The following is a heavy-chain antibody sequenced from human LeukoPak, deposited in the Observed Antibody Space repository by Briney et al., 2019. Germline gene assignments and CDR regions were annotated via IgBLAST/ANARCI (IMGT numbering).Heavy chain of an antibody. CDR3: AGGSGWVTDS. J-gene: IGHJ4*02. CDR1: GFTISYYA. V-gene: IGHV3-30*04. D-gene: IGHD6-19*01. CDR2: MSSDGSYK. Sequence: PGGSLRLSCEASGFTISYYAMHWVRQAPGKGPEWVAVMSSDGSYKDYGDSVKGRFTISRDNAKNSLYLQMNSLRAEDTAVYFCAGGSGWVTDSWGQGTLVTVSA.